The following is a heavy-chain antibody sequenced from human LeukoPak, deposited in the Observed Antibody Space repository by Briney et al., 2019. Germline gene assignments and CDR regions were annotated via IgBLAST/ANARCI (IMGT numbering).Heavy chain of an antibody. D-gene: IGHD1-26*01. CDR1: GGPITSSGYY. CDR3: ARWRVGATPYYYYYMDV. Sequence: SETLPLTCTVSGGPITSSGYYWGWIRQPPGKGLEWIGSMFYGGTTYHNPSLKSRVTIFVDTSKTQFSLNLNSVTASDTAVYYCARWRVGATPYYYYYMDVWGKGTTVTVSS. V-gene: IGHV4-39*01. J-gene: IGHJ6*03. CDR2: MFYGGTT.